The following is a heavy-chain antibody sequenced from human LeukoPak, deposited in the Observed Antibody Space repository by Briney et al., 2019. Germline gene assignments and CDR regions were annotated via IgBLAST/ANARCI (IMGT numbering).Heavy chain of an antibody. J-gene: IGHJ6*03. CDR3: ARVAEGSSTSGLYYYYYMDV. Sequence: SETLSLTCTVSGGSISSYYWSWIRQPPGKGLEWIGYIYYSGSTNYNPSLKSRVTISVDTSKNQFSLKLSSVTAADTAVYYCARVAEGSSTSGLYYYYYMDVWGKGTTVTVSS. CDR1: GGSISSYY. CDR2: IYYSGST. V-gene: IGHV4-59*01. D-gene: IGHD2-2*01.